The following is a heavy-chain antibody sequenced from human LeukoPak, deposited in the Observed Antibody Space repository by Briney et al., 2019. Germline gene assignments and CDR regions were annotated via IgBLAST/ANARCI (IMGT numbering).Heavy chain of an antibody. V-gene: IGHV4-34*01. Sequence: SETLSLTCAVYGGPFSGYYWSWIRQPPGKGLEWIGEINHSGSTNYNPSLKSRVTISVDTSKNQFSLKLSSVTAADTAVYYCARGRGDSSGYYYFDYWGQGTLVTVSS. D-gene: IGHD3-22*01. CDR1: GGPFSGYY. J-gene: IGHJ4*02. CDR2: INHSGST. CDR3: ARGRGDSSGYYYFDY.